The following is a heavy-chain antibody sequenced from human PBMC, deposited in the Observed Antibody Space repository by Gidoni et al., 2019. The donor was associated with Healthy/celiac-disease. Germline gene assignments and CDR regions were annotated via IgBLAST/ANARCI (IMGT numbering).Heavy chain of an antibody. CDR2: IYYSGST. J-gene: IGHJ6*02. V-gene: IGHV4-59*01. CDR3: ARADRGYPIDYYYGMDV. Sequence: QVQLQESGPGLVKPSETLSLTCTVSGGSISSYYWSWIRQPPGKGLEWIGYIYYSGSTHYNPSLKIRVTISVDTSKNQFSLKLSSVTAADTAVYYCARADRGYPIDYYYGMDVWGQGTTVTVSS. D-gene: IGHD2-15*01. CDR1: GGSISSYY.